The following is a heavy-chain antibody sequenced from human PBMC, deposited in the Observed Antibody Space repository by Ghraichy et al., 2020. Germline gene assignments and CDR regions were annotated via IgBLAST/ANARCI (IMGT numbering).Heavy chain of an antibody. Sequence: SETLSLTFTVSGGSISSSSYYWGWIRQPPGKGLEWIGSIYYSGSTYYNPSLKSRVTISVDTSKNQFSLKLSSVTAADTAVYYCATSPFENYDSNWFDPWGQGTLVTVSS. CDR3: ATSPFENYDSNWFDP. CDR2: IYYSGST. D-gene: IGHD1-7*01. V-gene: IGHV4-39*01. CDR1: GGSISSSSYY. J-gene: IGHJ5*02.